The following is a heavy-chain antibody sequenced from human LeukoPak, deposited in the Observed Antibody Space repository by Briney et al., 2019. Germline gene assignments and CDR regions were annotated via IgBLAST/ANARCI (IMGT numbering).Heavy chain of an antibody. J-gene: IGHJ4*02. V-gene: IGHV4-59*01. Sequence: SETLSLTCTVTGGSIGSYYWSWIRQPPGKGLEWIGYIYYSGSTNYNPSLKSRVTISVDTSKNQFSLKLSSVTAADTAVYCCARGSIAALGYWGQGTLVTVSS. D-gene: IGHD6-6*01. CDR1: GGSIGSYY. CDR3: ARGSIAALGY. CDR2: IYYSGST.